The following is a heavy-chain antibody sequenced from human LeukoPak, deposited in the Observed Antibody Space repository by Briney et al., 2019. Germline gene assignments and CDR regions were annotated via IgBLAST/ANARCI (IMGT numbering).Heavy chain of an antibody. V-gene: IGHV7-4-1*02. J-gene: IGHJ4*02. Sequence: GASVKVSCKASGYTLTKYAMIWVRQAPGQGLEWMGWINTNSGNPTYAQGFTGRFVFSLDTSVTTAYLQISSLKAADTAVYYCARRSSFGSAGYYDDYWGQGTLVTVSS. CDR1: GYTLTKYA. D-gene: IGHD3-10*01. CDR2: INTNSGNP. CDR3: ARRSSFGSAGYYDDY.